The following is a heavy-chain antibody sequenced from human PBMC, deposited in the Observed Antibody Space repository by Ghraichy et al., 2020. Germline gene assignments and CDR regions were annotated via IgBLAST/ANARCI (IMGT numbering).Heavy chain of an antibody. CDR3: VTGRLIVAGVPKTAG. Sequence: GESLNISCAASGLSFNSYDMYWVRRAPGKGLEWVALISYDGSHKEYADSVKGRFGLSRDNSKSTMDLEMGSLRAEDTAVYFCVTGRLIVAGVPKTAGWGQGTLVTVSS. CDR1: GLSFNSYD. J-gene: IGHJ4*02. CDR2: ISYDGSHK. V-gene: IGHV3-30*03. D-gene: IGHD6-19*01.